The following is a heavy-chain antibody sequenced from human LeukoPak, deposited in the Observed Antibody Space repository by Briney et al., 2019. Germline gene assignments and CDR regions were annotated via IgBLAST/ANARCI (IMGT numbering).Heavy chain of an antibody. J-gene: IGHJ6*03. V-gene: IGHV4-4*07. Sequence: SETLSLTCTVSGSSIGTYSWSWIRQPAGKGLEWIGRIFTSGITNYNPSLKSRVTMSVDTSKSQFSLALSSVTAADTAVYYCAREISGSYYNPLGYMDVWGKGTTVTVSS. CDR3: AREISGSYYNPLGYMDV. CDR1: GSSIGTYS. D-gene: IGHD3-10*01. CDR2: IFTSGIT.